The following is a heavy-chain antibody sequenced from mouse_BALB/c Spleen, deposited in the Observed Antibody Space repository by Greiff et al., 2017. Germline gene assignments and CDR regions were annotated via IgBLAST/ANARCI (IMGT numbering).Heavy chain of an antibody. J-gene: IGHJ4*01. CDR3: ASNWDAMDY. Sequence: VQLQQSGAELVKPGASVKLSCKTSGYTFTSYWIQWVKQRPGQGLGWIGEIFPGTGTTYYNEKFKGKATLTIDTSSSTAYMQLSSLTSEDSAVYFCASNWDAMDYWGQGTSVTVSS. D-gene: IGHD4-1*01. CDR1: GYTFTSYW. CDR2: IFPGTGTT. V-gene: IGHV1S132*01.